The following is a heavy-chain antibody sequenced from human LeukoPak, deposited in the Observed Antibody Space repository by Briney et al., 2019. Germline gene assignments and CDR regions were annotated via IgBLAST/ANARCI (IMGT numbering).Heavy chain of an antibody. Sequence: ASVKVSCKASGGTFSSYAISWVRQAPGQGLEWMGIINPSGGSTSYAQKFQGRVTMTRDTSTSTVYMELSSLRSEDTAVYYCARGSGGSGYWGQGTLVTVSS. V-gene: IGHV1-46*01. J-gene: IGHJ4*02. CDR3: ARGSGGSGY. D-gene: IGHD2-15*01. CDR1: GGTFSSYA. CDR2: INPSGGST.